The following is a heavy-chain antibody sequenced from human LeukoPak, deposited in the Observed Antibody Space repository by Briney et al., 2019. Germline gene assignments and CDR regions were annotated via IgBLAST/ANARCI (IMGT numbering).Heavy chain of an antibody. V-gene: IGHV3-48*01. Sequence: PGGSLRLSCAASGFTFSNYSMNWVRQAPGKGLEWVSYISSSSSTIYYADSVKGRFTISRDNAKNSLYLQMNSLRAEDTAVYYCARAVTTIGAVKGTLYYFDYWGQGTLVTVSS. D-gene: IGHD4-11*01. J-gene: IGHJ4*02. CDR1: GFTFSNYS. CDR2: ISSSSSTI. CDR3: ARAVTTIGAVKGTLYYFDY.